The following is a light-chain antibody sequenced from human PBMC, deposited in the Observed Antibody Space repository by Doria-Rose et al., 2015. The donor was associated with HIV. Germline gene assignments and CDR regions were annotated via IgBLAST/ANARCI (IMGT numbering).Light chain of an antibody. J-gene: IGKJ5*01. Sequence: TQSPCTLSLSPGERATLSCRASQRVKSSYLAWYQQKPGQAPRLLIYDASTRTTGIPDRFSGSGSGTDSTLTISRLEPEDVAVYYCQQYGTSRGTFGQGTRLEIK. V-gene: IGKV3-20*01. CDR1: QRVKSSY. CDR2: DAS. CDR3: QQYGTSRGT.